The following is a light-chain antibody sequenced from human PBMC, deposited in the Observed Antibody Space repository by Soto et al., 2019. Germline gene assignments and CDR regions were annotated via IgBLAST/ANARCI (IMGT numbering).Light chain of an antibody. CDR3: QQYNSYSSFT. Sequence: DIQMTQSPSTLSASVGDRVTITCRASQSISSWLAWYQQKPGKAPKVLIYDASSLESGVPSSFSGSGSGTEFTLTISGLKPDDLATYYCQQYNSYSSFTFGQGTKLEIK. V-gene: IGKV1-5*01. J-gene: IGKJ2*01. CDR2: DAS. CDR1: QSISSW.